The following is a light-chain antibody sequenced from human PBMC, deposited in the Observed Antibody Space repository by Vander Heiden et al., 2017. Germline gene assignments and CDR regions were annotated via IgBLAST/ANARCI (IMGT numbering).Light chain of an antibody. CDR1: QSISSY. CDR2: AAS. CDR3: QPSYRTPYT. V-gene: IGKV1-39*01. J-gene: IGKJ3*01. Sequence: DIQMTQSPSSLPASVGDRVTITCRASQSISSYLNWYQQKPGKAPKLLIYAASSLQSGVPSRFSGSGSGTDFTLTISSLQPEDVATYYCQPSYRTPYTFGPGTKVDIK.